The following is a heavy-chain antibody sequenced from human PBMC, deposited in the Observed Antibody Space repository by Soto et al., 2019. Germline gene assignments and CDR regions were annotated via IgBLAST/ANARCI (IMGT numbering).Heavy chain of an antibody. CDR2: FYYSGNT. CDR1: GDSITASYSN. V-gene: IGHV4-38-2*02. Sequence: SETLSLTCTVSGDSITASYSNWAWIRQPPGKGLEWIGTFYYSGNTYYNPSLKSRVTISLDTSKNQFSLKLTSVTAADTALYYCARVKLAGRGSFHYWGQGTLVTVSS. D-gene: IGHD3-3*02. J-gene: IGHJ4*02. CDR3: ARVKLAGRGSFHY.